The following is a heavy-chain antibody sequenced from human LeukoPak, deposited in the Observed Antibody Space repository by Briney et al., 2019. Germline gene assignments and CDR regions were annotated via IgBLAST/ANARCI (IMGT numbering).Heavy chain of an antibody. Sequence: GGSLRLSCAASGFNFNEYAMSWVRQAPGKGLEWVSGITGSGGHSYYADSVKGRFTISRDNSKNTLYLQMNSLRAEDTAVYYCAKRGLLWFGELSNFDYWGQGTLVTVSS. V-gene: IGHV3-23*01. CDR3: AKRGLLWFGELSNFDY. CDR1: GFNFNEYA. CDR2: ITGSGGHS. D-gene: IGHD3-10*01. J-gene: IGHJ4*02.